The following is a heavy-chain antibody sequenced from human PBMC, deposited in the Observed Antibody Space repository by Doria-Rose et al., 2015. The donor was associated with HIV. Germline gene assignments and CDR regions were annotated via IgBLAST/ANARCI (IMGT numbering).Heavy chain of an antibody. D-gene: IGHD6-13*01. J-gene: IGHJ4*02. CDR3: ARIKSSRWYHKYYFDF. CDR2: IFSDDER. V-gene: IGHV2-26*01. Sequence: ESGPVLVKPTETLTLTCTVSGVSLSSPGMGVSWIRQPPGKALEWLANIFSDDERSYKPSRKSRLAISRSTSKSQVVLTMTDMDPVDTATYYCARIKSSRWYHKYYFDFWGQGTLVIVSA. CDR1: GVSLSSPGMG.